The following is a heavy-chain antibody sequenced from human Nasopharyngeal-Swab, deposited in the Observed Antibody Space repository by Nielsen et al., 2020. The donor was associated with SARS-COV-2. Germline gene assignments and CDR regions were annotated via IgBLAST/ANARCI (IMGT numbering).Heavy chain of an antibody. J-gene: IGHJ4*02. D-gene: IGHD5-18*01. CDR1: GYTLTELS. CDR3: ATSDLNTAMVGGFDY. V-gene: IGHV1-24*01. Sequence: ASVKVSCKVSGYTLTELSMHWVRQAPGKGLEWMGGFDPEDGETIYAQKFQGRVTMTEDTSTDTAYMELSSLRPEDTAVYYCATSDLNTAMVGGFDYWGQGTLVTVSS. CDR2: FDPEDGET.